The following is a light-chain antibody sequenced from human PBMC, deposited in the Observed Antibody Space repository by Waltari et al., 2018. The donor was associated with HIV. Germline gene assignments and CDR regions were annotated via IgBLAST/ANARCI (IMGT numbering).Light chain of an antibody. CDR1: SSDVGGYNY. Sequence: QSALTQPASVSGSPGQSITISCTGTSSDVGGYNYVFWYQQHPGKALKLMIYEVTNRPSGVSNRFSGSKSGNTASLTISGLQAEDEADYYCSSYTSSSTQVFGTGTKVTVL. V-gene: IGLV2-14*01. CDR3: SSYTSSSTQV. J-gene: IGLJ1*01. CDR2: EVT.